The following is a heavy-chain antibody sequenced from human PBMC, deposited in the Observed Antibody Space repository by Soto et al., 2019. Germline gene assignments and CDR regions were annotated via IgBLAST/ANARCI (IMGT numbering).Heavy chain of an antibody. J-gene: IGHJ4*02. CDR3: ARGRYYDSSGYSTLDY. V-gene: IGHV3-53*01. D-gene: IGHD3-22*01. CDR2: IYSGGST. Sequence: GGSLRLSCAASGFTVSSNYMSWVRQAPGKGLEWVSVIYSGGSTYCADSVKGRFTISRDNSKNTLYPQMNRLRAEDTAVYYCARGRYYDSSGYSTLDYWGQGTLVTVSS. CDR1: GFTVSSNY.